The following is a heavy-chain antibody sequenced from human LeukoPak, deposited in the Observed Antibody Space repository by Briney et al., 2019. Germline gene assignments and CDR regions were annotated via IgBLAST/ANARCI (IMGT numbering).Heavy chain of an antibody. CDR1: GGSISSYS. Sequence: SETLSLTCTVSGGSISSYSWSWIRQPPGKGLEWIGYIYYSGSTGSINYNPSLKSRVTISVDTSKNQFSLKLSSVTAADTAVYYCARAGYYLDAFDIWGQGTMVTVSS. J-gene: IGHJ3*02. CDR2: IYYSGSTGSI. CDR3: ARAGYYLDAFDI. D-gene: IGHD1-26*01. V-gene: IGHV4-59*01.